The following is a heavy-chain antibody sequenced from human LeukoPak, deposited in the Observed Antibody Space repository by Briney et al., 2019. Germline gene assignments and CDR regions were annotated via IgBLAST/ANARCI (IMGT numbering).Heavy chain of an antibody. V-gene: IGHV3-21*04. J-gene: IGHJ4*02. Sequence: GGSLRLSCAASGFTFSTYSMNWVRQAPGKGLEWVSSISSSSSYIYYADSVRGRFTISRDNAKNALYLQMNSLRAEDTAVYYCAKDSDGSGSHLFDYWGQGTLVTVSS. D-gene: IGHD3-10*01. CDR2: ISSSSSYI. CDR1: GFTFSTYS. CDR3: AKDSDGSGSHLFDY.